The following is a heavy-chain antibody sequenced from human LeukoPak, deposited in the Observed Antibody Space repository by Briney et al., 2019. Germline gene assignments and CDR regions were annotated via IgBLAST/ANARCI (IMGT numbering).Heavy chain of an antibody. CDR1: GYTFTGHY. V-gene: IGHV1-2*06. CDR2: INPNRGGT. Sequence: GASVKVSCKASGYTFTGHYMHWVRQAPGQGLEWMGRINPNRGGTNYAQKFQGRVTMTRDTSISTAYMVLSRLRSDDTAVYYCARGPRSIAARRGNWFDPWGQGTLVTVSS. D-gene: IGHD6-6*01. J-gene: IGHJ5*02. CDR3: ARGPRSIAARRGNWFDP.